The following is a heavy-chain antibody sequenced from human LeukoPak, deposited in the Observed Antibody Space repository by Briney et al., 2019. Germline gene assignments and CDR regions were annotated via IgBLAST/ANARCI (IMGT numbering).Heavy chain of an antibody. CDR1: GGSISSSSYY. CDR3: ARIGDIVVVVAAY. Sequence: SETLSLTCTVSGGSISSSSYYWGWIRQPPGKGLEWIGSIYYSGSTYYNPSLKSRVTISVDTSKNQFSLKLSSVTAADTAVYYCARIGDIVVVVAAYWGQGTLVTVSS. J-gene: IGHJ4*02. CDR2: IYYSGST. D-gene: IGHD2-15*01. V-gene: IGHV4-39*07.